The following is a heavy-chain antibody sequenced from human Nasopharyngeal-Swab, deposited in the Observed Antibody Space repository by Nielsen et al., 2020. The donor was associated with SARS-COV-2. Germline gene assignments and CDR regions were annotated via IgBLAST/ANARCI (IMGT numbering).Heavy chain of an antibody. CDR3: ARGGAAAGALRGDYYDYNGMDV. Sequence: SETLSLTCAVYGGSFSGYYWSWIRQPPGKGLEWIGEVNPSGRTNYNPSLRSRVTISIDTSKNLFSLKLSSVTAADSAVYYCARGGAAAGALRGDYYDYNGMDVWGQGTTVIVSS. CDR2: VNPSGRT. D-gene: IGHD6-13*01. J-gene: IGHJ6*02. V-gene: IGHV4-34*01. CDR1: GGSFSGYY.